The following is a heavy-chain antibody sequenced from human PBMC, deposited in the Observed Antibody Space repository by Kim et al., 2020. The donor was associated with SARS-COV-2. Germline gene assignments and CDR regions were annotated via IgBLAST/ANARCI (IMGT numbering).Heavy chain of an antibody. J-gene: IGHJ4*02. D-gene: IGHD6-19*01. Sequence: GGSLRLSCAASGFTFGDYAMHWVRQAPGKGLEWVSGISWNSGSIGYADSVKGRFTISRDNAKNSLYLQMNSLRAEDTALYYCAKDILLFQVAGKGVGFDYWGQGTLVTVSS. CDR2: ISWNSGSI. CDR1: GFTFGDYA. CDR3: AKDILLFQVAGKGVGFDY. V-gene: IGHV3-9*01.